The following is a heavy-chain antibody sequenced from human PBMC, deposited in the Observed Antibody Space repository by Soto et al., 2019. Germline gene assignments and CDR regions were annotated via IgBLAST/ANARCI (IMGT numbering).Heavy chain of an antibody. CDR2: ISSSSSYI. Sequence: PGGSLRLSCAASGFTFSSYSMNWVRQAPGKGLEWVSSISSSSSYIYYADSVKGRFTISRDNAKNSLYLQMNSLRAEDTAVYYCARDQMVRRLGARGGFEYWGPGTLVTVSS. CDR3: ARDQMVRRLGARGGFEY. J-gene: IGHJ4*02. V-gene: IGHV3-21*01. D-gene: IGHD1-26*01. CDR1: GFTFSSYS.